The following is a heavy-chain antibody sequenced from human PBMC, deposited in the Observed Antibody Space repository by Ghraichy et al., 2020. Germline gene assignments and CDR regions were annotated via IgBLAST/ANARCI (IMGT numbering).Heavy chain of an antibody. Sequence: SVKVSCKASGGTFSSYAISWVRQAPGQGLEWMGGIIPIFGTANYAQKFQGRVTITADESTSTAYMELSSLRSEDTAVYYCARGTYCSSTSCYGNYYGMDVWGQGTTVTVSS. CDR1: GGTFSSYA. J-gene: IGHJ6*02. D-gene: IGHD2-2*01. V-gene: IGHV1-69*13. CDR3: ARGTYCSSTSCYGNYYGMDV. CDR2: IIPIFGTA.